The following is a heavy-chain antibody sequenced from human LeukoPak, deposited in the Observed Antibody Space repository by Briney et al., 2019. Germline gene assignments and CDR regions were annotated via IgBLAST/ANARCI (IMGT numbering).Heavy chain of an antibody. CDR1: GGTFSSYA. J-gene: IGHJ6*02. Sequence: GASVKVSCKASGGTFSSYAISWVRQAPGQGLEWMGRIIPILGIANYAQKFQGRVTITAGKSTSTAYMELSSLRSEDTAVYYCARYQDIVVVPAAKDNYYYYGMDVWGQGTTVTVSS. D-gene: IGHD2-2*01. CDR2: IIPILGIA. CDR3: ARYQDIVVVPAAKDNYYYYGMDV. V-gene: IGHV1-69*04.